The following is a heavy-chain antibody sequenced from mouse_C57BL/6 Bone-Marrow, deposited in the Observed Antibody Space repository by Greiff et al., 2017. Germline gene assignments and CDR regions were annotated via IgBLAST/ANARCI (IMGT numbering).Heavy chain of an antibody. V-gene: IGHV1-69*01. Sequence: QVQLQQPGAELVMPGASVKLSCKASGYTFTSYWMHWVKQRPGQGLEWIGEIDPSDSYTNYNQKFKGQSTLTVDNSSSTAYMQLSSLTSEDSAVYYCARSLYYYGSRGFDYWGQGTTLTVSS. J-gene: IGHJ2*01. D-gene: IGHD1-1*01. CDR3: ARSLYYYGSRGFDY. CDR2: IDPSDSYT. CDR1: GYTFTSYW.